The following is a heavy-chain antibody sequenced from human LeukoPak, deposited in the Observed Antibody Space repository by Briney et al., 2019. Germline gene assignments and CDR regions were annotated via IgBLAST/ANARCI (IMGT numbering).Heavy chain of an antibody. CDR1: GYTFTLYG. D-gene: IGHD5-18*01. Sequence: EASVKVSCKASGYTFTLYGISWVRQAPGQGLEWMGWISAYNGNTNYGQKVQGRVTMTTDTSTSTAYMELRSLRSDDTAVYYCARVGYNYGSGYFDYWGQGTLVTVYS. CDR2: ISAYNGNT. CDR3: ARVGYNYGSGYFDY. J-gene: IGHJ4*02. V-gene: IGHV1-18*01.